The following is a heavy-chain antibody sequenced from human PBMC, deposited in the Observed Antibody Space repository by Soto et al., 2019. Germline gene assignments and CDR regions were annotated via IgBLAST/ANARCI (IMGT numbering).Heavy chain of an antibody. V-gene: IGHV3-23*01. Sequence: VHLLESGGGLVQPGGSLRLACTASGFPFNHYAMSWVRQAPGKGLEWVSAVSGRGGSTKYADSVKGRFIISRDNSNSTLYLQMDSLSGEDTAVYYCAKDSTVTTSLYFSSYGFDVWGQGTTVTVSS. CDR1: GFPFNHYA. J-gene: IGHJ6*02. CDR3: AKDSTVTTSLYFSSYGFDV. CDR2: VSGRGGST. D-gene: IGHD4-17*01.